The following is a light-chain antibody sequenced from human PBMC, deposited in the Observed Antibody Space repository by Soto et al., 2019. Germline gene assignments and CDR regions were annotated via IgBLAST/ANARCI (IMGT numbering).Light chain of an antibody. Sequence: EIVLTQSAATLSLSPGERATLSCRASQSVSSYLAWYQQKPGQAPRLLIYDASNRATGIPARFSGSGSATEFTLTISSLQSEDFAVYYCHHYETLGQGTKVDI. CDR2: DAS. J-gene: IGKJ1*01. CDR3: HHYET. CDR1: QSVSSY. V-gene: IGKV3-11*01.